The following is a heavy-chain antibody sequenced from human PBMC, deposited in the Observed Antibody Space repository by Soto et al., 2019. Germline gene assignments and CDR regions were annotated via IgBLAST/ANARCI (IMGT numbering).Heavy chain of an antibody. D-gene: IGHD3-10*01. J-gene: IGHJ6*02. CDR1: GFTFSSYG. CDR3: AKDRAHGSGSYHYGMDV. Sequence: PGGSLRLSCAASGFTFSSYGMHWVRQAPGKGLEWVAVISYDGSNKYYADSVKGRFTISRDNSKNTLYLQMNSLRAEDTAVYYCAKDRAHGSGSYHYGMDVWGQGTTVTVSS. V-gene: IGHV3-30*18. CDR2: ISYDGSNK.